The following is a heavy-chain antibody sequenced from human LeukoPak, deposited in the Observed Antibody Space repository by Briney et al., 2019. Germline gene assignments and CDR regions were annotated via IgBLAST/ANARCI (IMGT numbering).Heavy chain of an antibody. Sequence: SETLSLTCTVYGGSFSGYYWSWIRHPPGKGLEWIGEINHSGSTNYNPSLKSRVTISVDTSKNQFSLKLSSVTAADTAVYYCASLLLKTDWGQGTLVTVSS. CDR3: ASLLLKTD. V-gene: IGHV4-34*01. CDR2: INHSGST. J-gene: IGHJ4*02. CDR1: GGSFSGYY.